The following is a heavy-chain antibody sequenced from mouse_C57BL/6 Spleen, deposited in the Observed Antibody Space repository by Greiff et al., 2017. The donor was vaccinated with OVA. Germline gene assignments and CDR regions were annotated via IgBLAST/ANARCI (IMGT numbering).Heavy chain of an antibody. CDR2: IHPNSGST. CDR3: ARVGRAAQATGFAY. D-gene: IGHD3-2*02. J-gene: IGHJ3*01. Sequence: QVQLQQPGAELVKPGASVKLSCKASGYTFTSYWMHWVTQRPGQGLEWIGMIHPNSGSTNYNEKFKSKATLTVDKSSSTAYMQLSSLTSEDSAVYYCARVGRAAQATGFAYWGQGTLVTVSA. CDR1: GYTFTSYW. V-gene: IGHV1-64*01.